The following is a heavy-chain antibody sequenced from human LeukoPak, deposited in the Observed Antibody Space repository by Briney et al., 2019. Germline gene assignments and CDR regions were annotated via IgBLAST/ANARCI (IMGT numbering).Heavy chain of an antibody. V-gene: IGHV4-39*01. J-gene: IGHJ6*03. CDR2: IYYSGST. CDR3: ARTTVTIKVDYYYYMDV. D-gene: IGHD4-11*01. Sequence: SETLSLTCSVSGGSISSSSYYWGWLRQPPGTGLEWIGSIYYSGSTYYNPSLKSPVTISVDTSKNQFSLELSSVTAADTAVYYCARTTVTIKVDYYYYMDVWGKGTTVTVSS. CDR1: GGSISSSSYY.